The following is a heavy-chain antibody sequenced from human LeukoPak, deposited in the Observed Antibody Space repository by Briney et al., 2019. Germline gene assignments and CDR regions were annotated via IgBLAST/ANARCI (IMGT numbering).Heavy chain of an antibody. CDR1: GYTFTSYD. V-gene: IGHV1-8*01. Sequence: ASVKVSCKASGYTFTSYDINWVRQATGQGLEWMGWMNPNSGNTGYAQKFQGRVTMTRNTSISTAYMELSSLRSEDMAVYYCARGSKDYYDSSGYYYYWGQGTLVTVSS. CDR3: ARGSKDYYDSSGYYYY. D-gene: IGHD3-22*01. CDR2: MNPNSGNT. J-gene: IGHJ4*02.